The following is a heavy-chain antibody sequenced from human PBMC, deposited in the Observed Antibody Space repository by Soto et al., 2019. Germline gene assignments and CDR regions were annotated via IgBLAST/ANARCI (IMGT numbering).Heavy chain of an antibody. J-gene: IGHJ5*02. CDR1: GYSFAGYW. V-gene: IGHV5-10-1*01. CDR3: ARPFDTSGWYDH. D-gene: IGHD6-19*01. Sequence: PGASLKISCKGSGYSFAGYWITWVRQKPGKGLEWMGRIDPSDSQTYYSPSFRGHVTISVTKSITTVFLQWSSLKASDSAMYYCARPFDTSGWYDHWGQGTLVTVSS. CDR2: IDPSDSQT.